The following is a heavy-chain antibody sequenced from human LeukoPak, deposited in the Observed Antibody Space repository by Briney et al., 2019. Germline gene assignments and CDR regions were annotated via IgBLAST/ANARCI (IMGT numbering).Heavy chain of an antibody. CDR2: ISGSGGST. D-gene: IGHD6-19*01. CDR3: AILNIAVAGTGFDY. V-gene: IGHV3-23*01. J-gene: IGHJ4*02. Sequence: GGSLRLSCAASGFTFNTYAMHWVRQAPGKGLEWVSAISGSGGSTYYADSVKGRFTISRDNSKNTLYLQMNSLRAEDTAVYYCAILNIAVAGTGFDYWGQGTLVTVSS. CDR1: GFTFNTYA.